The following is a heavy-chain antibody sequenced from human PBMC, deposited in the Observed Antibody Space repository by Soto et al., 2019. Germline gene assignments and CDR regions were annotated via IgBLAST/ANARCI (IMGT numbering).Heavy chain of an antibody. Sequence: GGSLRLSCSASGFTFSSYAMHWVRQAPGKGLEYVSAISSNGGSTYYADSVKGRFTISRDNSKNTLYLQMSSLRAEDTAVYYCVSIRFLEWPGFDYWGQGTLVTVSS. D-gene: IGHD3-3*01. J-gene: IGHJ4*02. CDR1: GFTFSSYA. V-gene: IGHV3-64D*08. CDR3: VSIRFLEWPGFDY. CDR2: ISSNGGST.